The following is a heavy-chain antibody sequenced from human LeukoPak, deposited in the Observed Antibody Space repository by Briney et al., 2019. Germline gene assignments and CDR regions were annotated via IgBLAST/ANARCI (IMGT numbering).Heavy chain of an antibody. CDR1: GGSISSYY. J-gene: IGHJ4*02. V-gene: IGHV4-4*07. CDR3: ARGADSSGEDYFDY. D-gene: IGHD3-22*01. CDR2: IYTSGST. Sequence: KPSETLSLTCTVSGGSISSYYWSWIRQPAGKGLEWIGRIYTSGSTNYNPSLKSRVTMSVDTSKNQFSLKLSSVTAADTAVYYCARGADSSGEDYFDYWGQGTLVTVSS.